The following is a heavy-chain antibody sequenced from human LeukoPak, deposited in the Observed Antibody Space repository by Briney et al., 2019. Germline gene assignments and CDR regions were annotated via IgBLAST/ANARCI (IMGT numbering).Heavy chain of an antibody. CDR2: IRSDGSNK. V-gene: IGHV3-30*02. J-gene: IGHJ4*02. Sequence: PGGSLRLSCAASGFTFSNYGMLWVRQAPGKGLEWVSFIRSDGSNKYYADSVKGRFTIFRDNSKNTLYLQMNSLRVEDTAVYYCAKDRTELGDFVDYWGQGTLVSVSS. CDR1: GFTFSNYG. CDR3: AKDRTELGDFVDY. D-gene: IGHD2-21*02.